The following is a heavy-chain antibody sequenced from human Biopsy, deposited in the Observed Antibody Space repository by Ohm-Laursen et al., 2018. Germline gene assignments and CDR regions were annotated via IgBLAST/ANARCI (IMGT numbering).Heavy chain of an antibody. Sequence: GASVKVSCKAPTGTFNSYGIIWVRQDPGQGLEWMGRIIPILRTTAYAQTFLGRVTITADSPTSTVDMELTSLTSDDTAVYFCAREAIGYQLPCDDWGQGTLVTVSS. CDR3: AREAIGYQLPCDD. CDR2: IIPILRTT. CDR1: TGTFNSYG. D-gene: IGHD2-2*01. V-gene: IGHV1-69*11. J-gene: IGHJ4*02.